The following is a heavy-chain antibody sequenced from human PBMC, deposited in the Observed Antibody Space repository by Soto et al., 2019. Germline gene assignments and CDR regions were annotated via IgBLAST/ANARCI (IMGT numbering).Heavy chain of an antibody. J-gene: IGHJ5*02. CDR3: ARGGVAARKGRWFDP. CDR1: GGSISSYY. Sequence: QVQLQESGPELVKPSETLCLTCTVSGGSISSYYWGWIRQPPGKGLEWIGYIHYSGSTNYNPSLRSRVTISVDTPKNQFSLKVNAMLAAHTAIYYCARGGVAARKGRWFDPWGQGTLVTVSS. V-gene: IGHV4-59*01. CDR2: IHYSGST. D-gene: IGHD6-25*01.